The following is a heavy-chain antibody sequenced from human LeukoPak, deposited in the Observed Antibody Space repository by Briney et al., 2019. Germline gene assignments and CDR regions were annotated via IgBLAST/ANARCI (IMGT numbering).Heavy chain of an antibody. CDR2: INWNGGST. D-gene: IGHD5-18*01. CDR1: GFTFDDYG. V-gene: IGHV3-20*04. J-gene: IGHJ4*02. CDR3: AREKGYSYGFPFDY. Sequence: GGSLRLSCAASGFTFDDYGMSWVRQAPGKGLEWVSGINWNGGSTGYADSVKGRFTISRDNAKNSLYLQRNSLRAEDTALYYCAREKGYSYGFPFDYWGQGTLVTVSS.